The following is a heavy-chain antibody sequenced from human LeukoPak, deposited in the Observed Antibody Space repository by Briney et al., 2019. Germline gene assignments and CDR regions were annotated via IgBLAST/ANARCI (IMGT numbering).Heavy chain of an antibody. CDR3: ARRRDIVVVPAAKSGYYYMDV. CDR2: INHSGST. Sequence: SETLSLTCAVYGGSFSGYYWSWIRQPPGKGLEWIGEINHSGSTNYNPSLKRRVTISVDTSKNQFSLKLSSVTAADTAVYYCARRRDIVVVPAAKSGYYYMDVWGKGTTVTISS. V-gene: IGHV4-34*01. J-gene: IGHJ6*03. D-gene: IGHD2-2*01. CDR1: GGSFSGYY.